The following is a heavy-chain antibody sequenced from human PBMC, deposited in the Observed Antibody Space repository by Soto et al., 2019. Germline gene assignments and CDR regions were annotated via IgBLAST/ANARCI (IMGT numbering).Heavy chain of an antibody. CDR1: GYSFTVYY. D-gene: IGHD3-22*01. CDR2: INAGNGNT. J-gene: IGHJ3*02. V-gene: IGHV1-3*01. CDR3: AREYATDYYDSSGYLRTDAFDI. Sequence: ASVKVSCKASGYSFTVYYMHWVRQAPGQSLEWMGWINAGNGNTKYSQKFQGRVTMTTDTSTSTAYMELRSLRSDDTAVYYCAREYATDYYDSSGYLRTDAFDIWGQGTMVTVS.